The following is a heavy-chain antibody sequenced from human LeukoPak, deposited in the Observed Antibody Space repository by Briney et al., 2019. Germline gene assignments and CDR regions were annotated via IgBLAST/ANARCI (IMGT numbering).Heavy chain of an antibody. CDR3: ARGYDSSGWYFSGY. D-gene: IGHD6-19*01. CDR2: IYYSGST. J-gene: IGHJ4*02. CDR1: GGSISSGGYY. V-gene: IGHV4-31*03. Sequence: SQTLSLPCTVSGGSISSGGYYWSWLRQPPGEGLEWIGCIYYSGSTYYNPSLKSRVTMSVDTSKNQFSLKLSSVTAADTAVYYCARGYDSSGWYFSGYWGQGTLVTVSS.